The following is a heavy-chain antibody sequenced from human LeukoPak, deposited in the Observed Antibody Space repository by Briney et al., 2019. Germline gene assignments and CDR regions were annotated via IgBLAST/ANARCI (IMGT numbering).Heavy chain of an antibody. V-gene: IGHV3-7*01. CDR1: GFTFSTHG. CDR2: IKQDGSEK. CDR3: ARDRYYYDSSGPPLHDAFDI. D-gene: IGHD3-22*01. J-gene: IGHJ3*02. Sequence: GGSLRLSCAASGFTFSTHGMHWVRQAPGKGLEWVANIKQDGSEKYYVDSVKGRFTISRDNAKNSLYLQMNSLRAEDTAVYYCARDRYYYDSSGPPLHDAFDIWGQGTMVTVSS.